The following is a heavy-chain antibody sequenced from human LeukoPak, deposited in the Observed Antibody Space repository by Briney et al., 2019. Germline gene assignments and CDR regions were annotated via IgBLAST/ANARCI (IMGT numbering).Heavy chain of an antibody. V-gene: IGHV3-48*01. J-gene: IGHJ4*02. D-gene: IGHD2-2*01. Sequence: AGGSLRLSCAASGFTFSSYSMNWVRQAPGKGLEWVSYISSSSSTIYYADSVKGRFTISRDNAKNSPYLQMNSLRAEDTAVYYCARGTPFVVVPAAKGDYWGQGTLVTVSS. CDR1: GFTFSSYS. CDR3: ARGTPFVVVPAAKGDY. CDR2: ISSSSSTI.